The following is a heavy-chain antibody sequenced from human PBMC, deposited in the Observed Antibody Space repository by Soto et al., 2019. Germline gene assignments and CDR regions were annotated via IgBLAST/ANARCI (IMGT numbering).Heavy chain of an antibody. J-gene: IGHJ4*02. CDR1: GFTFSNAW. D-gene: IGHD6-19*01. Sequence: EVQLVESGGGLVKPGGSLRLSCAASGFTFSNAWMSWVRQAPGKGLEWVGRIKSKTDGGTTDYAAPVKGRFTISRDDSKNTLYMQMNSLKTEDTAVYYCTTDRGAVAGRRHYFDYWGQGTLVTVSS. CDR3: TTDRGAVAGRRHYFDY. CDR2: IKSKTDGGTT. V-gene: IGHV3-15*01.